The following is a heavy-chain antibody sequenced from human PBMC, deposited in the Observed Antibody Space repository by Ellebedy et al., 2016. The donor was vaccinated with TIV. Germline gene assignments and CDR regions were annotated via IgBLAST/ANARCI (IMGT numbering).Heavy chain of an antibody. V-gene: IGHV3-7*01. J-gene: IGHJ4*02. CDR2: INQGGSGT. Sequence: PGGSLRLSCAASGFTVSRFWMAWVRQAPGKGLGRVATINQGGSGTYYVDSLKGRFTISRDNSKNSLYLQMNSLRADDTALYYCASAARGSGAYESFWGQGTLVTVSS. D-gene: IGHD5-12*01. CDR1: GFTVSRFW. CDR3: ASAARGSGAYESF.